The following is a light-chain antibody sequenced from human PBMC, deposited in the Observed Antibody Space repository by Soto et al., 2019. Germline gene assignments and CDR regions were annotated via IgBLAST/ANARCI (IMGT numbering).Light chain of an antibody. Sequence: EIVLMHCPRTLTLSPGERATLSCRSSQSVGSRFLAWYQQKPGQAPRLLIYGASNRATGIPDRFSGSGSGTDFTLTISRLEPEDFAVYYCHQRSNWPRTFGGGTKVVI. CDR3: HQRSNWPRT. J-gene: IGKJ4*01. CDR2: GAS. V-gene: IGKV3D-20*02. CDR1: QSVGSRF.